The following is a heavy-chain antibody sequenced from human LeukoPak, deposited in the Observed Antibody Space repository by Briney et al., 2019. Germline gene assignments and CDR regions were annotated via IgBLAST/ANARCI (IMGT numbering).Heavy chain of an antibody. CDR3: ARRPIRDGHYYFDY. Sequence: SETLSLTCAVYGGSFSGYYWSWTRQPPGKGLEWIGEINHSGSTNYNPSLKSRVTISVDTSKNQFSLKLSSVTAADTAVYYCARRPIRDGHYYFDYWGQGTLVTVSS. D-gene: IGHD5-24*01. CDR1: GGSFSGYY. CDR2: INHSGST. V-gene: IGHV4-34*01. J-gene: IGHJ4*02.